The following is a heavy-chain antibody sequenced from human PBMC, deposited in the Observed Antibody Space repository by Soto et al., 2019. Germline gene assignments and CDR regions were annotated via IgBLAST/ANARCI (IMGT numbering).Heavy chain of an antibody. CDR3: ARRELWFGELSVVDY. D-gene: IGHD3-10*01. J-gene: IGHJ4*02. Sequence: EVQLVESGGGLVQPGGSLRLSCAASGFTFSSYWMSWVRQAPGKGLEWVANIKQDGSEKYYVDSVKGRFTISSDNAKTSLYLQMNCLRAEDTAVYYCARRELWFGELSVVDYWGQGTLVTVSS. V-gene: IGHV3-7*01. CDR2: IKQDGSEK. CDR1: GFTFSSYW.